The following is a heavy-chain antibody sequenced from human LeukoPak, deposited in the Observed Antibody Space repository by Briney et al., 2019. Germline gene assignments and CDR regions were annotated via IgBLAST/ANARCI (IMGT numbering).Heavy chain of an antibody. Sequence: GGSLRLSCAASGFTFSSYAMSWVRQAPGKGLEWVSSISGGGGGTYYADSVKGRFTISRDNAKNSLYLQMNSLRAEDTAVYYCARDRSSGSYTRLPDYWGQGTLVTVSS. J-gene: IGHJ4*02. CDR3: ARDRSSGSYTRLPDY. CDR2: ISGGGGGT. CDR1: GFTFSSYA. D-gene: IGHD1-26*01. V-gene: IGHV3-23*01.